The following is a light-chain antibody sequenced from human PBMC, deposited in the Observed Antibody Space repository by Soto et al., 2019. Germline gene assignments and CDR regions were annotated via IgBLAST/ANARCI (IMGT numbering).Light chain of an antibody. CDR1: QSVRIF. J-gene: IGKJ5*01. Sequence: EIVLTQAPATLSLSPGGTATLSFMASQSVRIFLACYQQKLGQTPRLLIYDASNRATGIPARFSASGSGTDFTLTISSLEPEDFAVYYCQHRNNWHITFGQGTRLEIK. CDR2: DAS. V-gene: IGKV3-11*01. CDR3: QHRNNWHIT.